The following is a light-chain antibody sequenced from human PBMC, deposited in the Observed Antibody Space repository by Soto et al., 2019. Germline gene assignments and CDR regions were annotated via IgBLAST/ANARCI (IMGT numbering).Light chain of an antibody. Sequence: QSVLTQPASVSGAPGQPITISCPGTTSDVGRYNYVSWYQQHPGKAPKLIIYDVSNRPSGVSNRFSGSKSGNTASLTISGLQAEDEADYYCNSYTSSSTYVFGTGTKVTVL. J-gene: IGLJ1*01. V-gene: IGLV2-14*01. CDR3: NSYTSSSTYV. CDR2: DVS. CDR1: TSDVGRYNY.